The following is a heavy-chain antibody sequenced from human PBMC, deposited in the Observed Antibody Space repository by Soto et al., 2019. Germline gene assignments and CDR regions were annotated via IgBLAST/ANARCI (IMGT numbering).Heavy chain of an antibody. CDR2: IHPGDSET. D-gene: IGHD1-1*01. CDR3: ARHGNNGPEDTLDV. CDR1: GYTFNTYW. J-gene: IGHJ6*02. V-gene: IGHV5-51*01. Sequence: EEQLVQSGADVKKPGESLKISCQASGYTFNTYWIGWVRQMPGKGLEWMGIIHPGDSETRYNPSFQGQVTISADKSITTAYLQWSSLKDSDTAMYFCARHGNNGPEDTLDVWGQGTTVTVSS.